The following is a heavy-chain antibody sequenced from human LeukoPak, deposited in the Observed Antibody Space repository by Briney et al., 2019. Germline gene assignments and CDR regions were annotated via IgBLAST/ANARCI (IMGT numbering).Heavy chain of an antibody. CDR1: GFTFNNYA. V-gene: IGHV3-23*01. CDR3: ARDYADYVGYFFFDY. CDR2: LSGGGETT. Sequence: GGSLRLSCAASGFTFNNYAMNWVRQAPGKGLEWVSSLSGGGETTYYADSAKGRFTISRDNSQNTLYLQMNSLRAEDTAVYYCARDYADYVGYFFFDYWGQGTLVTVSS. J-gene: IGHJ4*02. D-gene: IGHD4-17*01.